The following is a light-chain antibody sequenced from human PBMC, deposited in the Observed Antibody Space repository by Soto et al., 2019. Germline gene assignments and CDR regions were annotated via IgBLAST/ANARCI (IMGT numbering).Light chain of an antibody. CDR1: QSVYINS. J-gene: IGKJ2*01. V-gene: IGKV3-20*01. CDR3: QQYGYSPFT. CDR2: GAS. Sequence: EVVLTQSPGTLSLSPGESATLSCRASQSVYINSLAWYQHKRGRAPRLLIYGASTRATAVPDRFTGSGSGTDFALTISSLEPEDAAVYYCQQYGYSPFTFGPGTNLYIK.